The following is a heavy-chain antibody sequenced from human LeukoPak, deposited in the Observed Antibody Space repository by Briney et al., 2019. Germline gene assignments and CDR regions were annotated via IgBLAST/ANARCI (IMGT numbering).Heavy chain of an antibody. Sequence: PSDTLSLTCAVYGGSLSGYYRSWIRQSPEKGLEWIAEINYSGNINYNPSLQSRLTISIDTSKSQFSLMLRSVTVADTAVYYCARRSYHLLYGYYYYMDVWGRGTPVTVSS. CDR3: ARRSYHLLYGYYYYMDV. J-gene: IGHJ6*03. CDR1: GGSLSGYY. D-gene: IGHD2-2*02. V-gene: IGHV4-34*01. CDR2: INYSGNI.